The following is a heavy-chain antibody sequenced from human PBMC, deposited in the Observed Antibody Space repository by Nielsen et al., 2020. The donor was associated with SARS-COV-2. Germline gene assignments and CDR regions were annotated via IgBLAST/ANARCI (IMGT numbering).Heavy chain of an antibody. CDR2: ISSTTFYT. CDR1: GFTFSDYY. D-gene: IGHD3-22*01. J-gene: IGHJ4*02. Sequence: GGSLRLSCAASGFTFSDYYMSWIRQAPGKGLEWLSYISSTTFYTDYADSVKGRFSISRDNAKNLLYLQMDSLRAEDTAVYYCARDRITMRACDYWGQGTLVTVSS. V-gene: IGHV3-11*06. CDR3: ARDRITMRACDY.